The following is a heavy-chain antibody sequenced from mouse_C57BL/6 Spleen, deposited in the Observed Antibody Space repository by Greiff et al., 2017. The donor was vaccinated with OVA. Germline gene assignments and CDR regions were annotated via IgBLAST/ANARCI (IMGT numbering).Heavy chain of an antibody. J-gene: IGHJ1*03. V-gene: IGHV14-4*01. D-gene: IGHD1-1*01. Sequence: EVQLKQSGAELVRPGASVKLSCTASGFNIKDDYMHWVKQRPEQGLEWIGWIDPENGDTEYASKFQGKATITADTSSNTAYLQLSSLTSEDTAVYYCTGTTVVATRYFDVWGTGTTVTVSS. CDR3: TGTTVVATRYFDV. CDR1: GFNIKDDY. CDR2: IDPENGDT.